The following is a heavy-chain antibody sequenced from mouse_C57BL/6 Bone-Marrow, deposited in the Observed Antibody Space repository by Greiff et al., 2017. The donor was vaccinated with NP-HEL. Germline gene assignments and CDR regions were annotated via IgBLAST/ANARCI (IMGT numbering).Heavy chain of an antibody. CDR1: GYEFSNYW. J-gene: IGHJ3*01. CDR3: ASGAY. Sequence: VQLQQSGAELVKPGASVKISCKASGYEFSNYWMNWVKPRPGKGLEWIGQIYPGDGGPNYNGKFKDQATLTADKSSSTAYMQLSRLTSEDSVVYFCASGAYWGQGTRVTVSA. V-gene: IGHV1-80*01. CDR2: IYPGDGGP.